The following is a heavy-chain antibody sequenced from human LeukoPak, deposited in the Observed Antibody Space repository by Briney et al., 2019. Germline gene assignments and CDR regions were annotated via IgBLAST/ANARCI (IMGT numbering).Heavy chain of an antibody. Sequence: SVKVSCKASGGTFSSYAISWVRQAPGQGLEWMGRIIPIFGTANYAQKFQGRVTITTDEPTSTAYMELSSLRSEDTAVYYCGAGTGATDNYWGQGTLVTVSS. CDR1: GGTFSSYA. CDR2: IIPIFGTA. J-gene: IGHJ4*02. V-gene: IGHV1-69*05. D-gene: IGHD1-1*01. CDR3: GAGTGATDNY.